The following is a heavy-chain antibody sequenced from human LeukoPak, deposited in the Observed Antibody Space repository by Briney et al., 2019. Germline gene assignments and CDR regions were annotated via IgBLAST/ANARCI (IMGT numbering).Heavy chain of an antibody. V-gene: IGHV3-7*03. J-gene: IGHJ6*02. CDR3: ARRNAMDV. Sequence: GGSLRLSCAASGFTFSNYWMTWVRQAPGKGLEWVANINRDGSERYYVDSVKGRFTISRDDAKSSLYLQMNSLRAEDTAVYYCARRNAMDVWGQGTTVIVFS. CDR2: INRDGSER. CDR1: GFTFSNYW.